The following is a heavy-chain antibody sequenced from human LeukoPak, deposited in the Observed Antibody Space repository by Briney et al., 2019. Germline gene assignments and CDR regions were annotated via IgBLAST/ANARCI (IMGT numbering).Heavy chain of an antibody. CDR3: ARSPVRTAMKSLDY. CDR1: GFTFSSYW. CDR2: INSDGSST. J-gene: IGHJ4*02. D-gene: IGHD5-18*01. Sequence: GGSLRLSCAASGFTFSSYWMHWVRQAPGKGLGWVSRINSDGSSTSYADSVKGRFTISRDNAKNTLYLQMNSLRAEDTAVYYCARSPVRTAMKSLDYWGQGTLVTVSS. V-gene: IGHV3-74*01.